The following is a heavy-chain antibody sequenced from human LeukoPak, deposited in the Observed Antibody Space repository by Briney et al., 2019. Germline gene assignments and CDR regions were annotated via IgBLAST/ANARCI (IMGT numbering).Heavy chain of an antibody. CDR1: GYRFTNYW. V-gene: IGHV5-51*01. D-gene: IGHD3-22*01. Sequence: GESLKISCKGSGYRFTNYWIGWVRQMPGKGLELMGSIYPGDSDTRYSPSFQGQVTISADKSITTAYLHWSGLKASDTAIYYCARQGVYYSDSSAFYYWGQGTLVTVSS. J-gene: IGHJ4*02. CDR2: IYPGDSDT. CDR3: ARQGVYYSDSSAFYY.